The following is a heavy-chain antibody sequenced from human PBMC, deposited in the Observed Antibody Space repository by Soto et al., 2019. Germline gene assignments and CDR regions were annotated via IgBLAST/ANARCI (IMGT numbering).Heavy chain of an antibody. V-gene: IGHV3-21*01. D-gene: IGHD3-3*01. CDR2: ISSSSSYI. CDR3: ARDPSDFWSGYYTGNFLDY. Sequence: GGSLRLSCAASGFTFSSYSMNWVRQAPGKGLEWVSSISSSSSYIYYADSVKGRFTISRDNAKNSLYLQMNSLRAEDTAVYYCARDPSDFWSGYYTGNFLDYWGQGTLVTVSS. J-gene: IGHJ4*02. CDR1: GFTFSSYS.